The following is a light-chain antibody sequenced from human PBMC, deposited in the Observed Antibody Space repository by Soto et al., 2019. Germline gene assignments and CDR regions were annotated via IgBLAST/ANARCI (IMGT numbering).Light chain of an antibody. CDR1: QSINTY. CDR3: QQSYSNPPLT. J-gene: IGKJ4*01. V-gene: IGKV1-39*01. CDR2: VAS. Sequence: DLQMTQSPSSLSASVGDRVTITCRASQSINTYLNWYQQKPGKAPKLLSYVASTLQSGVPSRFRGSGSGTDFNLTINSLQPEDFATYYCQQSYSNPPLTFGGGTKVEIK.